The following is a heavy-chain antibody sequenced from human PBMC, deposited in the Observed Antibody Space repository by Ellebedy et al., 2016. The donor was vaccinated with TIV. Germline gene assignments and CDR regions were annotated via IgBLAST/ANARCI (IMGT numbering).Heavy chain of an antibody. CDR1: GGSLSTYY. J-gene: IGHJ6*02. V-gene: IGHV4-34*01. Sequence: MPSETLSLTCAVHGGSLSTYYWSRIRQSPEKGLEWIGEINHSGSTSYNPSLKSRVSISVETPKKQFSLKMTSVTAADKAVYYCARVSGDYYFVMDVWGQGTTVTVSS. CDR2: INHSGST. CDR3: ARVSGDYYFVMDV. D-gene: IGHD1-26*01.